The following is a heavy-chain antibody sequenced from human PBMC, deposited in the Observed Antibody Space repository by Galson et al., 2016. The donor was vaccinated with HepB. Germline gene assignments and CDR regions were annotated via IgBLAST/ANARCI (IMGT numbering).Heavy chain of an antibody. D-gene: IGHD1-26*01. Sequence: SLRLSCAASGFIFRNYWMTWVRQAPGKGLEWVANINRDGSEKYYMHSVRGRFTIPRDSAKNLVFLQMNSLRAEDTAVYHCARARSGSYDFWGQGILVTVSS. CDR2: INRDGSEK. CDR1: GFIFRNYW. V-gene: IGHV3-7*01. J-gene: IGHJ4*02. CDR3: ARARSGSYDF.